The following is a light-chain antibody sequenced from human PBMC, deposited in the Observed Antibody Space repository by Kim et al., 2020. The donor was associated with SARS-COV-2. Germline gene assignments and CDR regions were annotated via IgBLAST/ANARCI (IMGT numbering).Light chain of an antibody. CDR3: QVWDRSSDHWV. V-gene: IGLV3-21*04. CDR1: NIGSKS. J-gene: IGLJ3*02. Sequence: SYELTQPPSVSVAPGKTARITCGGNNIGSKSVHWYQQKPGQAPVLVIYYDSDRPSGIPERFSGSNSGNTATLTISRVEAGDEADSYCQVWDRSSDHWVFG. CDR2: YDS.